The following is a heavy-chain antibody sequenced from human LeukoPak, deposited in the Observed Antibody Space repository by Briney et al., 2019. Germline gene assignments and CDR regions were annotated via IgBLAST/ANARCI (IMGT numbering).Heavy chain of an antibody. Sequence: GGSLRLSCAASGFTFSSYAMSWVRQAPGKGLEWVSAISGSGGSTYYADSVKGRFTISRDNSKNTLYLQMNSLRAEDTAVYYCAKIPLTAGYSSGWSYYFDYWGQGTLVTVSS. CDR1: GFTFSSYA. D-gene: IGHD6-19*01. CDR2: ISGSGGST. V-gene: IGHV3-23*01. J-gene: IGHJ4*02. CDR3: AKIPLTAGYSSGWSYYFDY.